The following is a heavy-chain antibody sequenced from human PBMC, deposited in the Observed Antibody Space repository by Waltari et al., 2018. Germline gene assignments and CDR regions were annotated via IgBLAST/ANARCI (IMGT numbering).Heavy chain of an antibody. Sequence: QVQLVQSGAEVKKPGSSVKVSCKASGGTFSSYAISWVRQAPGQGLEWMGGICPFFGTANYAQKFQGRVTMTEEKSTDTAYMELSSLRSEDTAVYYCATVWYDSSGPHHWYFDLWGRGTLVTVSS. J-gene: IGHJ2*01. CDR2: ICPFFGTA. V-gene: IGHV1-69*13. CDR1: GGTFSSYA. CDR3: ATVWYDSSGPHHWYFDL. D-gene: IGHD3-22*01.